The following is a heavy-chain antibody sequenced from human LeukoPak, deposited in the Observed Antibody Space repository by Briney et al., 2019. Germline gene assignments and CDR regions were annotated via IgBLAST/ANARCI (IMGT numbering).Heavy chain of an antibody. CDR1: GVSISSYW. Sequence: PSETLSLTCDVSGVSISSYWWSWVRKPAGKGLEWIGRIYTTGRTNYSPSFQSRVTMSIDMSKNPFSLTLRSVTAADTAVYYCARAGYTISAFHSDFWGQGAPVTVSS. CDR3: ARAGYTISAFHSDF. D-gene: IGHD5-24*01. J-gene: IGHJ4*02. CDR2: IYTTGRT. V-gene: IGHV4-4*07.